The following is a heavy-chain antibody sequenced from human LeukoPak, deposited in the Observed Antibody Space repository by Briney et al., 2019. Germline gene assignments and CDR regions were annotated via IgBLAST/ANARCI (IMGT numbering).Heavy chain of an antibody. V-gene: IGHV4-61*02. D-gene: IGHD2-2*01. Sequence: SQTLSLTCTVSGGSISSGSYYWSWIRQPAGKGLEWIGRIYTSGSTYYNPSLKSRVTISVDRSKNQFSLRLSSVTAADTAVYYCARATKYYSSTYCYEVYYFDYWGQGTLVTVSS. CDR1: GGSISSGSYY. J-gene: IGHJ4*02. CDR2: IYTSGST. CDR3: ARATKYYSSTYCYEVYYFDY.